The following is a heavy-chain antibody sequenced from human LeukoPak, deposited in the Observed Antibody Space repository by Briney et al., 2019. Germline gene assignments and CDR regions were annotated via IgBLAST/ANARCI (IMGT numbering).Heavy chain of an antibody. CDR3: ARDGDGSGSYYDYYYYMDV. V-gene: IGHV1-2*02. CDR1: GYTFTGYY. J-gene: IGHJ6*03. D-gene: IGHD3-10*01. CDR2: INPNSGGT. Sequence: ASVKVSCKASGYTFTGYYMHWVRQAPGQGLEWMGWINPNSGGTNYAQKFQGRVTMTRDTSISTAYMELSRLRSDDTAVYYCARDGDGSGSYYDYYYYMDVWGKGTTVTISS.